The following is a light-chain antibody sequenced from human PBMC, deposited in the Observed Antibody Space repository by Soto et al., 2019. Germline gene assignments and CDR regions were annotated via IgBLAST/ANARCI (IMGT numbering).Light chain of an antibody. CDR2: EVS. CDR3: SSYTGSNIRYV. Sequence: QSVLPQPASVSGSPRQSITLTCTGTSADVGGYNYVSWYQHHPGKAPKLMIYEVSDRPSGVSNHFSGSKSGNTASLTISGLQAEDEADYYCSSYTGSNIRYVFGTGTKLTVL. CDR1: SADVGGYNY. V-gene: IGLV2-14*01. J-gene: IGLJ1*01.